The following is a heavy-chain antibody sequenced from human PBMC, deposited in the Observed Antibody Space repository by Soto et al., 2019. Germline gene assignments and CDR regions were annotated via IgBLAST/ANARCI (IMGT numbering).Heavy chain of an antibody. D-gene: IGHD2-2*01. CDR1: GGSFSGYI. CDR3: ARHCPPYCISISCHRNWFDP. CDR2: INHSGSA. V-gene: IGHV4-34*01. Sequence: SEILSLTCDVYGGSFSGYIWTWIRQTPGKGLQWIGQINHSGSANYNPSLKSRVTISVHTSNSQFSLKLTSVTAADMAVYYCARHCPPYCISISCHRNWFDPWGQGTLVNVSS. J-gene: IGHJ5*02.